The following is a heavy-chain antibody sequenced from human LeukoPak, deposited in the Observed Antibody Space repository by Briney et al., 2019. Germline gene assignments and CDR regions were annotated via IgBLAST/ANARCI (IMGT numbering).Heavy chain of an antibody. CDR1: GFRFDDSA. D-gene: IGHD3-10*02. Sequence: GGSLRLSCAASGFRFDDSAMHWVRQPPGKGLEWVSLISGDGDSTFYADSVRGRFTISRDNSENSLYLQMNSLRPEDTALYYCAAYVNLDYWGQGTLVTASS. J-gene: IGHJ4*02. CDR3: AAYVNLDY. CDR2: ISGDGDST. V-gene: IGHV3-43*02.